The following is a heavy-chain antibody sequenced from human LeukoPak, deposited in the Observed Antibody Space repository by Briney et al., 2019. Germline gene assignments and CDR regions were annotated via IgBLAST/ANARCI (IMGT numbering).Heavy chain of an antibody. V-gene: IGHV1-18*01. CDR2: ISSSSGDT. J-gene: IGHJ4*02. CDR3: ARDRTARDIVVEPALDY. Sequence: GASVKVSCKASGFTFSTYGFSWVRQAPGQGLEWMGWISSSSGDTNYAQKFQDRVTMTTDRSTSTAYMELRSLRSDDTAVYYCARDRTARDIVVEPALDYWGQGTLVTVSS. D-gene: IGHD2-2*01. CDR1: GFTFSTYG.